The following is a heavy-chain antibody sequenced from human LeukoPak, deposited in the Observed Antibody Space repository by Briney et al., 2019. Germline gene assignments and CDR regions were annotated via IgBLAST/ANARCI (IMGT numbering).Heavy chain of an antibody. J-gene: IGHJ6*03. CDR2: IYYSGST. Sequence: SETLSLTCTVSGGSISSSSYYWGWIRQPPGKGLEWIGSIYYSGSTYYNPSLKSRVTISVDTSKNQFSLKLSSVTAADTAVYYCARPRVGATRFKNYYYMDVWGKGTTVTISS. CDR1: GGSISSSSYY. CDR3: ARPRVGATRFKNYYYMDV. V-gene: IGHV4-39*01. D-gene: IGHD1-26*01.